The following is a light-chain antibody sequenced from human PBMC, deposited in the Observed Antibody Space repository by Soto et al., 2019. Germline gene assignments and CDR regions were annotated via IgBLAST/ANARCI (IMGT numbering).Light chain of an antibody. CDR3: QQSYSTPPYT. CDR2: AAS. V-gene: IGKV1-39*01. J-gene: IGKJ2*01. Sequence: DIQMTQSPSSLTAAVGDRVTITCRASQSISSSLNWYQQKPEKAPNLLIYAASSLQSGVPSRFSGSGSGTDFTLTISSLQHEDFATYYCQQSYSTPPYTFCQGTKLEIK. CDR1: QSISSS.